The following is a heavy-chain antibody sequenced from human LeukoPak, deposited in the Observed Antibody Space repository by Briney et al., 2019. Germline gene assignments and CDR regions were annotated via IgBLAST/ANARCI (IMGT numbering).Heavy chain of an antibody. CDR2: VIPIFGTA. J-gene: IGHJ4*02. Sequence: SVNVSFKASGGTFTSYAITWVRQAPGQGLEWMGRVIPIFGTANYAQKVQGRVTISTDESTRTAYMGRSSLTSEETAVSYCARRYCSGGSCPVGYWGQG. D-gene: IGHD2-15*01. V-gene: IGHV1-69*05. CDR3: ARRYCSGGSCPVGY. CDR1: GGTFTSYA.